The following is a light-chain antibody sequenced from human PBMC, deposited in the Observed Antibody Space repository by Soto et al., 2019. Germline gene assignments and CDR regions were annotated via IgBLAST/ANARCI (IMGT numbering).Light chain of an antibody. CDR1: QSVSSY. J-gene: IGKJ1*01. Sequence: EIVLTQYPATLSLSPGERSTLFCSASQSVSSYLAWYQQKPGQAPRLLIYDASNRATGIPARFSGSGSGTDFTLTISSLEPEDFAVYYCQQRSNWTFGQGTKVDIK. CDR2: DAS. CDR3: QQRSNWT. V-gene: IGKV3-11*01.